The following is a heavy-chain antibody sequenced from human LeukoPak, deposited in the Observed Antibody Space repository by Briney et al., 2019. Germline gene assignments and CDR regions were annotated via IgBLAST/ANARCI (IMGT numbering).Heavy chain of an antibody. CDR1: GFRFDDHD. J-gene: IGHJ5*02. Sequence: GGSLRLFCAASGFRFDDHDMSWVRQAPGKGLEWVAGINWNAGTTGYRGSVKGRFTISRDNAKNSLYLQMNSLRAEDTALYYCARDSGNNWDANYFDAWGQGTLVTVSS. CDR3: ARDSGNNWDANYFDA. V-gene: IGHV3-20*04. D-gene: IGHD1-1*01. CDR2: INWNAGTT.